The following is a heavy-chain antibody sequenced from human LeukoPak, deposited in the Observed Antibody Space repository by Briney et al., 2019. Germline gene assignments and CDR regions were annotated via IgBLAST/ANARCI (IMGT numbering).Heavy chain of an antibody. CDR1: GFTFSSYA. J-gene: IGHJ1*01. CDR3: AKDPVASSGYPVAEYFQH. D-gene: IGHD3-22*01. V-gene: IGHV3-23*01. Sequence: GGSLRLSCAASGFTFSSYAMSWVRQAPGKGLEWVSAISGSGGSTYYADSVKGRFTISRDNSRNTLYLQMNSLRAEDTAVYYCAKDPVASSGYPVAEYFQHWGQGTLVTVSS. CDR2: ISGSGGST.